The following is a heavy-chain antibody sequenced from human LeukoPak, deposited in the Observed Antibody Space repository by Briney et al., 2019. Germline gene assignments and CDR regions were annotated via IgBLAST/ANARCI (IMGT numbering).Heavy chain of an antibody. J-gene: IGHJ4*02. Sequence: SQTLSLTCTVSGGSISSGVYYWSWIRQPPGKGLEWIGYIYYSGSTYYNPSLKSRVTISVDTSKNQFSLKLSSVTAADTAVYYCARDSRTPRTGDYYFDYWGQGTLVTVSS. CDR1: GGSISSGVYY. CDR2: IYYSGST. V-gene: IGHV4-30-4*08. CDR3: ARDSRTPRTGDYYFDY. D-gene: IGHD7-27*01.